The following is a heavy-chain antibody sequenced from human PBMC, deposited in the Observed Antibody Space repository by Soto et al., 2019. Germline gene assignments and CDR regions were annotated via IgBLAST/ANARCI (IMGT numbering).Heavy chain of an antibody. D-gene: IGHD2-2*01. CDR2: IIPIFGTA. J-gene: IGHJ4*02. Sequence: QVQLVQSGAEVKKPGSSVKVSCKASGGTFSSYAISWVRQAPGQGLEWMGGIIPIFGTANYAQKFQGRVTMTADKSTSTAYMELSSLRTEDTAVYYCARDTSPTRNFDYWVQGTLVTVCS. CDR1: GGTFSSYA. V-gene: IGHV1-69*06. CDR3: ARDTSPTRNFDY.